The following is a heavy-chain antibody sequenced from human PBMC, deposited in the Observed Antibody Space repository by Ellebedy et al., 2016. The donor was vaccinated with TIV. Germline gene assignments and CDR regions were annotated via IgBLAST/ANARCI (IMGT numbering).Heavy chain of an antibody. D-gene: IGHD3-22*01. CDR1: GYTFTRYG. J-gene: IGHJ4*02. Sequence: AASVKVSCKASGYTFTRYGITWLRQAPGQGLEWMGWISAYNGNTNYAQNLKGRVTMTTDTSTNTAYMELRSLISDDTAVYYCARDEGGEGSMIVVVHFDYWGQGTLVTVSS. CDR2: ISAYNGNT. V-gene: IGHV1-18*01. CDR3: ARDEGGEGSMIVVVHFDY.